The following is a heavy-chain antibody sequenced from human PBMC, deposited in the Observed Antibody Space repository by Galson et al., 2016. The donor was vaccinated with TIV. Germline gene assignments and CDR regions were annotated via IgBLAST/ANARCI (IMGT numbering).Heavy chain of an antibody. CDR3: STVAWFPGLSLDN. J-gene: IGHJ4*02. CDR1: GDSLSEIV. CDR2: FDPEVQKT. Sequence: SVKVSCKVSGDSLSEIVIHWVRQAPGKGLEWMGGFDPEVQKTIYAQKMQGRVTMTADTSTDTAYMELGSLRLEDTAVYYCSTVAWFPGLSLDNWGQGTLAIVSS. D-gene: IGHD3-16*02. V-gene: IGHV1-24*01.